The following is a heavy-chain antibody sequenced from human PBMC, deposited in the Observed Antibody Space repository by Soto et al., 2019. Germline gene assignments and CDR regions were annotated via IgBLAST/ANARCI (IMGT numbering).Heavy chain of an antibody. J-gene: IGHJ4*02. CDR3: AKRHTTVATPANYFDY. V-gene: IGHV3-23*01. D-gene: IGHD1-1*01. CDR2: FVGSTGST. CDR1: GFTFSSYT. Sequence: EVQLLESGGDLVQPGGSLRLSCAASGFTFSSYTMNWVRQAPGKGLEWVSTFVGSTGSTFYADSVKGRFTISRDDSKNTLYLQMISLRAEDTAVYYCAKRHTTVATPANYFDYWGQGTLVTVSS.